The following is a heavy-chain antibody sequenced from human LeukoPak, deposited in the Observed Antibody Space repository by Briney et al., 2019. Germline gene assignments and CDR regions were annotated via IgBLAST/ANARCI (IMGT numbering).Heavy chain of an antibody. D-gene: IGHD3-10*01. Sequence: SVKVSCKASGGSFSSYAISWVRQAPGQGLEWMGGIIPIFRTANYAQKFQGRVTITADESTSTAYMELSSLRSEDTAVYYCARDSPVYYYGSGSYLPYWGQGTLVTVSS. J-gene: IGHJ4*02. CDR2: IIPIFRTA. CDR3: ARDSPVYYYGSGSYLPY. V-gene: IGHV1-69*13. CDR1: GGSFSSYA.